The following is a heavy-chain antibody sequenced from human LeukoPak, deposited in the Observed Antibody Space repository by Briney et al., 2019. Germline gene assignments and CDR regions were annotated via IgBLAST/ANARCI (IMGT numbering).Heavy chain of an antibody. D-gene: IGHD3-3*01. Sequence: GGSLRLSCAAPGFTFSRHAMSWVRQAPGKGLEWVSGISGSGGSTYYADSVKGRFTISRDNAKNTLYLQMNSLRAEDTAVYYCTRDKYDFWSGLYGMDVWGQGTTVTVSS. CDR2: ISGSGGST. V-gene: IGHV3-23*01. J-gene: IGHJ6*02. CDR1: GFTFSRHA. CDR3: TRDKYDFWSGLYGMDV.